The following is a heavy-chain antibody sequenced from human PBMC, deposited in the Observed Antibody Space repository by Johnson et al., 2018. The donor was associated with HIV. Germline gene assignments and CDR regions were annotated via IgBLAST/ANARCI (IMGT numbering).Heavy chain of an antibody. Sequence: VQLVESGGIVVQPGRSLRLSCAASGFTFSSYWMHWVRQAPGKGLVWVSRINSDGSSTSYADSVKGRFTISRDNAKNTLYLQMNSRRAEDTAVYYCAKGQSSGYHKDAFDIWGRGTIVTISS. D-gene: IGHD3-22*01. V-gene: IGHV3-74*02. J-gene: IGHJ3*02. CDR3: AKGQSSGYHKDAFDI. CDR2: INSDGSST. CDR1: GFTFSSYW.